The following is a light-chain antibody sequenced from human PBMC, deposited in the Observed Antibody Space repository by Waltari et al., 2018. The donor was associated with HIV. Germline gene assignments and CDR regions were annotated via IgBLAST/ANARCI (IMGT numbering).Light chain of an antibody. CDR3: QQYNGYPYT. CDR2: TAS. CDR1: QTISSW. V-gene: IGKV1-5*03. J-gene: IGKJ2*01. Sequence: DIQMTQSPSTLSASVGDRVTVTCRASQTISSWLAWYQQKPGKAPKLLIYTASSLERGVPSRFSGSGSGTEFTLTISSLQPDDFSTYYCQQYNGYPYTFGQGTKLEIK.